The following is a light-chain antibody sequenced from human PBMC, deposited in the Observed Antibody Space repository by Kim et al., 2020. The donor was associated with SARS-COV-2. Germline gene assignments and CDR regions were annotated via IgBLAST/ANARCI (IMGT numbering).Light chain of an antibody. CDR2: GKN. CDR3: NSRDSNDNVV. J-gene: IGLJ2*01. Sequence: VALGQTVRSTCQGDSLRNYYATWYQQKPGQAPMLVIYGKNNRPSGIPDRFSGSSSGNTASLTITGTQAGDEADYYCNSRDSNDNVVFGGGTKVTVL. CDR1: SLRNYY. V-gene: IGLV3-19*01.